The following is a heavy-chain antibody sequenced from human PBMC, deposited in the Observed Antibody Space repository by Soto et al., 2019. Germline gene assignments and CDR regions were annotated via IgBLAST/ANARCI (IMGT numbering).Heavy chain of an antibody. CDR1: VGSISSGGYS. CDR3: ATRNGYNMGAFDI. D-gene: IGHD5-12*01. Sequence: SETLSLTCAVSVGSISSGGYSWSWIRQPPGKGLEWIGYMYHSGPTYYNPSLESRVTISVDKSKNQFSLKLASVTAADTAVYYCATRNGYNMGAFDIWGQGTMVTVS. V-gene: IGHV4-30-2*01. J-gene: IGHJ3*02. CDR2: MYHSGPT.